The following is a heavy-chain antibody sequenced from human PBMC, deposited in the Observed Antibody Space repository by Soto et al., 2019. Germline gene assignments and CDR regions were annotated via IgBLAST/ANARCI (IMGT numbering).Heavy chain of an antibody. CDR1: GDAFSSYA. CDR3: ARVPYSGSYGNAFDI. J-gene: IGHJ3*02. V-gene: IGHV1-69*13. D-gene: IGHD1-26*01. Sequence: SVNVDWKGAGDAFSSYAISWVRKTPGQGLEWMGGIIPIFGTANYAQKFQGRVTITADESTSTAYMELSSLRSEDTAVYYCARVPYSGSYGNAFDIWGQGTMVTVS. CDR2: IIPIFGTA.